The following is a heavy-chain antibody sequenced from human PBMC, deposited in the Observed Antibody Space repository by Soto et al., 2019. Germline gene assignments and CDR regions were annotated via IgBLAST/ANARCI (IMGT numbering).Heavy chain of an antibody. CDR3: ATGLYCSSTSCHVGRDYYYYYMDV. CDR2: FDPEDGET. D-gene: IGHD2-2*01. J-gene: IGHJ6*03. CDR1: GYTLTELS. V-gene: IGHV1-24*01. Sequence: ASVKVSCKVSGYTLTELSTHWVRQAPGKGLEWMGGFDPEDGETIYAQKFQGRVTMTEDTSTDTAYMELSSLRSEDTAVYYCATGLYCSSTSCHVGRDYYYYYMDVWGKGTTVTVSS.